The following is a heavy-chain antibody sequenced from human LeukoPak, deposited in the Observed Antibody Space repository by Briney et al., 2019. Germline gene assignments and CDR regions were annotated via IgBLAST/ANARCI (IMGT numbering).Heavy chain of an antibody. CDR2: IWYDGSNK. Sequence: AGGSLRLSCAASGFTFSSYGMHWVRQAPGKGLEWVAVIWYDGSNKYYADSVKGRFTISRDNSKNTLYLQMNSLRAEDTAVYYCARALYCSGGSCYSGGMVYWGQGTPVTVSS. V-gene: IGHV3-33*01. J-gene: IGHJ4*02. CDR1: GFTFSSYG. CDR3: ARALYCSGGSCYSGGMVY. D-gene: IGHD2-15*01.